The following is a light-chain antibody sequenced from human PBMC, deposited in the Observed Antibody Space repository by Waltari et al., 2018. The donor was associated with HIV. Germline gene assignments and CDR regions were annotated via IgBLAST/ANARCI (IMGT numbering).Light chain of an antibody. CDR1: QSVSSSY. J-gene: IGKJ2*01. V-gene: IGKV3-20*01. Sequence: EFVLTQSPGTRSLSPGERATLSCRASQSVSSSYLAWYQQRPGQAPRLLIYGASSRAAGIPDRFTGSGSGTDFTLTISRLEPEDFAVYYCQHFDTSLPKYTFGQGTKLEIK. CDR2: GAS. CDR3: QHFDTSLPKYT.